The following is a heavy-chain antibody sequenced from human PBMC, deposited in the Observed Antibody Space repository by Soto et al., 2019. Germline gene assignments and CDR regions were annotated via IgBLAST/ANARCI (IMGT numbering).Heavy chain of an antibody. CDR1: GFTFSSYG. D-gene: IGHD4-4*01. CDR2: IWYDGSNK. J-gene: IGHJ6*02. CDR3: ARDLGRWLQEHYYYFGMDV. V-gene: IGHV3-33*01. Sequence: HVQLVESGGGVVQPGRSLRLSCAASGFTFSSYGMHWVRQAPGKGLEWVAVIWYDGSNKYYADSVKGRFTISRDNSKNTLYLQMNSLRAEDTAVYYCARDLGRWLQEHYYYFGMDVWGQGTTVTVSS.